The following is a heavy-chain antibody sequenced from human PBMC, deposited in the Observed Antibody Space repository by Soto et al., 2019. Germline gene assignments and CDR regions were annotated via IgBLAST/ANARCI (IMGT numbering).Heavy chain of an antibody. CDR3: AKALTRGDYALDY. V-gene: IGHV3-23*01. CDR2: ISGSGGST. CDR1: GFTFSSYA. J-gene: IGHJ4*02. D-gene: IGHD4-17*01. Sequence: GGSLSLSCAASGFTFSSYAMSWVRQAPGKGLEWVSAISGSGGSTYYADSVKGGFTISRDNSKNTLYLQMNSLRAEDTAVYYCAKALTRGDYALDYWGQGTLVTVSS.